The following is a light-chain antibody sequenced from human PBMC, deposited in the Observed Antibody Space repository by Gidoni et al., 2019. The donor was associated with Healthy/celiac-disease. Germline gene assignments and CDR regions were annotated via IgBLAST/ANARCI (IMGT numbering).Light chain of an antibody. CDR1: SSGVGSYNL. V-gene: IGLV2-23*03. CDR3: CSYAGSSTFWV. Sequence: QSSLTPPASVSGSPGQSITISCTGTSSGVGSYNLVSWYHQHPGKAPKLMIYEGSQRPSGVSNRFSGSKSGNTASLTITGLQAEDEADYYCCSYAGSSTFWVFGGGTKLTVL. J-gene: IGLJ3*02. CDR2: EGS.